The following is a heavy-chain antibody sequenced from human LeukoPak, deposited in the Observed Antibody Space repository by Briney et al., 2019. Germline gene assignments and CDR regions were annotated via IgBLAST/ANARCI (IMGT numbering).Heavy chain of an antibody. V-gene: IGHV1-2*02. CDR2: INPNSGGT. J-gene: IGHJ6*02. CDR3: ALTVVTHYYYYGMDV. D-gene: IGHD4-23*01. Sequence: SVKVSCKASGYTFTGYYMHWVRQAPGQGLEWMGWINPNSGGTNYAQKFQGRVTMTRDTSISTAYMELSRLRSDDTAVYYCALTVVTHYYYYGMDVWGQGTTVTVSS. CDR1: GYTFTGYY.